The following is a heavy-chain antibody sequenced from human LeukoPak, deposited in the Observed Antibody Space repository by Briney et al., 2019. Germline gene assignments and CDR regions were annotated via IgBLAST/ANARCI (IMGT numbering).Heavy chain of an antibody. V-gene: IGHV3-15*01. CDR1: GFTFSNAW. Sequence: GGSLRLSCAASGFTFSNAWMSWVRLAQGKGQGSDGRGKSKNDGGTTYYAALVKGRFTISRDDSKNTLYLQMNSLKTEDTAVYYCTTDPGYCSSTSCYGSDYWGQGTLVTVSS. J-gene: IGHJ4*02. CDR3: TTDPGYCSSTSCYGSDY. D-gene: IGHD2-2*01. CDR2: GKSKNDGGTT.